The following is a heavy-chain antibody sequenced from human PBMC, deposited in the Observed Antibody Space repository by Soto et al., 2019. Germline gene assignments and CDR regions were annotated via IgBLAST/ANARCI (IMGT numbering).Heavy chain of an antibody. V-gene: IGHV4-59*01. J-gene: IGHJ6*02. CDR3: AREPGYSYGLGYYYYYGMDA. D-gene: IGHD5-18*01. Sequence: SETLSLTCTVSGGSISSYYWSWIRQPPGKGLEWIGYIYYSGSTNYNPSLKSRVTISVDTSKNQFSLKLSSVTAADTAVYYCAREPGYSYGLGYYYYYGMDAWGQGTTVTVS. CDR1: GGSISSYY. CDR2: IYYSGST.